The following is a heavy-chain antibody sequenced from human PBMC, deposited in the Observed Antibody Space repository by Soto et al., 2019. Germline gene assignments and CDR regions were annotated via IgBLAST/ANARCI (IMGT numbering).Heavy chain of an antibody. CDR3: AKGRSYYYYYGVDV. V-gene: IGHV3-33*06. CDR1: GFTFSDYA. CDR2: IWYDGSNK. Sequence: PGGSLRLSCAAAGFTFSDYAMHWVRQAPGKGLEGVAVIWYDGSNKYYADSVKGRFTISRDNSKSTLYLQMNSLIAEDTALYYCAKGRSYYYYYGVDVWGQGTTVTVSS. J-gene: IGHJ6*02.